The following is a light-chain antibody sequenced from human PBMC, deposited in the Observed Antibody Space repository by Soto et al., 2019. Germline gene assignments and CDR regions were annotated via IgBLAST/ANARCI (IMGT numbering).Light chain of an antibody. V-gene: IGLV2-14*01. CDR1: SSDVGAYNY. J-gene: IGLJ1*01. CDR2: DVS. Sequence: QSVLTQPASVSGSPGQSITISCTGTSSDVGAYNYVSWYQQYPDKAPKVMIYDVSNRPSGVSNRFSGSKSGNTASLTISGLQAEDEADYYCLSSTTSGTYVFGTGTKLTVL. CDR3: LSSTTSGTYV.